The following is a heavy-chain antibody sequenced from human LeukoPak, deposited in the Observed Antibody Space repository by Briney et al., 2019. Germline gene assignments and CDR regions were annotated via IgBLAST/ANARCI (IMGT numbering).Heavy chain of an antibody. CDR1: GDWVSRNSAT. CDR2: TYYRSKWYN. J-gene: IGHJ4*02. V-gene: IGHV6-1*01. CDR3: AIRTDDYTFLNY. Sequence: SQTLSLTCALSGDWVSRNSATWNWIRQSPSRGLEWLGRTYYRSKWYNDYAVSVKSRITINPDTSKNQCSLQLNSVTPEDTAVYYCAIRTDDYTFLNYWGQGTLVTVSS. D-gene: IGHD4-11*01.